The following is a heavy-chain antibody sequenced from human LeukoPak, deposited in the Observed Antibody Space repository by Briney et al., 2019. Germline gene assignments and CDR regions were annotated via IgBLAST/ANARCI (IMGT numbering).Heavy chain of an antibody. CDR3: ARHSLRGTTRHLDGFDI. CDR2: IYYSGST. CDR1: GASFNPFY. Sequence: SETLSLTCSVSGASFNPFYWSWIRQPPGKGLEWVGYIYYSGSTNYNPSLKNRVSISLRTPKNQFSLVLTSVTAADTAVYYCARHSLRGTTRHLDGFDIWGQGTMVTVSS. V-gene: IGHV4-59*08. J-gene: IGHJ3*02. D-gene: IGHD3-10*01.